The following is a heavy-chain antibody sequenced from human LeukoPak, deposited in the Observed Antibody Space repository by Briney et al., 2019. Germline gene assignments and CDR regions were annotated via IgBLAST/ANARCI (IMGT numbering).Heavy chain of an antibody. V-gene: IGHV4-59*08. CDR2: SHNSGST. Sequence: PSETLSLTCTVSGGSISDYYWSWIRQPPGKGLEWIGYSHNSGSTNYNPSLRSRVTMSVDTSKNHFSLKVTSVTAADTAVYYCVRLPGCSGSSCFRAFDMWGQGTMVTVSS. CDR1: GGSISDYY. J-gene: IGHJ3*02. CDR3: VRLPGCSGSSCFRAFDM. D-gene: IGHD2-15*01.